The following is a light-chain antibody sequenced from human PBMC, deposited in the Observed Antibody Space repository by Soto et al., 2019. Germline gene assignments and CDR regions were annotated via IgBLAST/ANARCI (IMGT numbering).Light chain of an antibody. V-gene: IGKV3-20*01. CDR1: QSVSTNY. CDR2: GAS. CDR3: QQYDTSPPLT. Sequence: EIVLTQSPGTLSLSPGDRATLSCRASQSVSTNYLAWYQRKPGQAPRLLLYGASSRAIGIPDRFSGSGSGTDFTLTISRLEPEDFAVYYCQQYDTSPPLTFGGGTKVEIK. J-gene: IGKJ4*01.